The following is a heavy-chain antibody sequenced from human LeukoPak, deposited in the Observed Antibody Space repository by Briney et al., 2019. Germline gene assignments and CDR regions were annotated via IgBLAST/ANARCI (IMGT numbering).Heavy chain of an antibody. Sequence: GGSLRLSCAASGFTFNIYAMTWVRQAPGKGLEWVSHISGSGGITYYADSVKGRFTTFRDNSKNTLYLQMSTPRAEDTAVYYCAKTTAGNSSGRNPGWPVDYWGQGTLFTVSS. CDR3: AKTTAGNSSGRNPGWPVDY. J-gene: IGHJ4*02. V-gene: IGHV3-23*01. CDR1: GFTFNIYA. D-gene: IGHD6-19*01. CDR2: ISGSGGIT.